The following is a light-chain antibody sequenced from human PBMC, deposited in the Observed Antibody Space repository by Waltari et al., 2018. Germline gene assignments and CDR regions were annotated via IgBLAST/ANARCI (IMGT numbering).Light chain of an antibody. CDR1: SSDVGAYNY. CDR3: SSYTSGNTWV. CDR2: DVR. J-gene: IGLJ3*02. Sequence: QSVLTQPASVSGSSGQSLTISCTGTSSDVGAYNYVSWYQQHPGKAPKIVIYDVRKRPSGVSDRFSGSKSGNTAPLTISGLQAEDEADYYCSSYTSGNTWVFGGGTKLTVL. V-gene: IGLV2-14*03.